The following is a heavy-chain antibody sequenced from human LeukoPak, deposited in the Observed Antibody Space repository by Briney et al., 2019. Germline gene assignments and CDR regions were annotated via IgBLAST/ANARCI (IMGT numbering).Heavy chain of an antibody. CDR2: INNDGRVT. V-gene: IGHV3-74*01. Sequence: GGSLRLSCAASGFTFSSHWMHWVRQAPGKGLVWVSFINNDGRVTRYADSVKGRFTISRDNSKNTLYLQMNSLRAEDTAVYYCAKDWLDYWGQGTLVTVSS. J-gene: IGHJ4*02. CDR3: AKDWLDY. CDR1: GFTFSSHW.